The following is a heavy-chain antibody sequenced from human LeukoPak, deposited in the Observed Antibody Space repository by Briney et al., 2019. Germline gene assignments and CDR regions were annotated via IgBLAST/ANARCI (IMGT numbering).Heavy chain of an antibody. CDR1: GFTFSIYA. CDR3: AKAHVPTMIRGVVSSD. J-gene: IGHJ4*02. V-gene: IGHV3-23*01. Sequence: GGSLRLSCATPGFTFSIYAMSWVRQAPGKGLECVSTISPRGGVTFYSDSVRGRFTISRDYSKDTLFLQMNSLRAEDTALYYCAKAHVPTMIRGVVSSDWGQGTLVTVSS. D-gene: IGHD3-10*01. CDR2: ISPRGGVT.